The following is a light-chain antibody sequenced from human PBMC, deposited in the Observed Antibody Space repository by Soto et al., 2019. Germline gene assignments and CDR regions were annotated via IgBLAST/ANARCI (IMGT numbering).Light chain of an antibody. J-gene: IGKJ2*01. V-gene: IGKV4-1*01. Sequence: DIVMTQSPDSLAVSLGERATINCKSSQSVLYSSNNKNYLAWYQQKPGQPPKLLIYWASTRESGVPDRFSGSGSGTDFTLTISSLQAEDVAVYYGQQYYSTPPYTFGQGTKLVIK. CDR1: QSVLYSSNNKNY. CDR3: QQYYSTPPYT. CDR2: WAS.